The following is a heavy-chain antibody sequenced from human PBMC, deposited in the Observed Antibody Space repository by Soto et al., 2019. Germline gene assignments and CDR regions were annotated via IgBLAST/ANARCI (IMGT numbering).Heavy chain of an antibody. J-gene: IGHJ4*02. CDR2: INPTTGGT. CDR3: ARGYCNSIGCWDYFDY. D-gene: IGHD2-2*01. Sequence: RASVKVSCKASGYTFTDNYLHWVRLAPGQGPEWMAWINPTTGGTKHAQKFQGRVTVTWDTSISTAYMELSSLRFDDMAIYYCARGYCNSIGCWDYFDYWGQGTQVTVSS. V-gene: IGHV1-2*02. CDR1: GYTFTDNY.